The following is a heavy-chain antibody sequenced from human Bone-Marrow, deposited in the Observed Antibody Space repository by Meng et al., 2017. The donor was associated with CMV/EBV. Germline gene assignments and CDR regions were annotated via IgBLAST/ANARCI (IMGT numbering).Heavy chain of an antibody. CDR3: ARVEERRGYSSS. D-gene: IGHD6-13*01. J-gene: IGHJ4*02. CDR2: IIPILGIA. CDR1: GGTFSSYT. V-gene: IGHV1-69*02. Sequence: SVKVSCKASGGTFSSYTISWVRQAPGQGLEWMGRIIPILGIANYAQKFQGRVTITADKSTSTAYMELSSLRPEDTAVYYCARVEERRGYSSSWGQGTLVTVSS.